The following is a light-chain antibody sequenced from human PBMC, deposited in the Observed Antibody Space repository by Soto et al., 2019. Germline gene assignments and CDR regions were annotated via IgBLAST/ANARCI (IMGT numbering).Light chain of an antibody. CDR1: QSIGSW. J-gene: IGKJ1*01. Sequence: DIHRTQSPSILSVSVGERVTITCRASQSIGSWVAWYQQKPGRAPNLLIHKASHLESGVPSRFSGSGSGTEFTLTISSLQPGDFATYYCLQDYYFPRTFGQGTKVDIK. CDR3: LQDYYFPRT. V-gene: IGKV1-5*03. CDR2: KAS.